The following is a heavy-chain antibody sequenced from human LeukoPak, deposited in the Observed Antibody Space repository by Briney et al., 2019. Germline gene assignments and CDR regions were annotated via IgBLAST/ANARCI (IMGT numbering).Heavy chain of an antibody. V-gene: IGHV1-69*13. Sequence: ASVKVSCKASRGTFSSYAISWVRQAPGQGLEWMGGIIPIFGTANYAQKFQGRVTITADESTSTAYMELSSLRSEDTAAYYCAREVCSGGSCYVLFDYWGQGTLVTVSS. CDR2: IIPIFGTA. CDR3: AREVCSGGSCYVLFDY. CDR1: RGTFSSYA. J-gene: IGHJ4*02. D-gene: IGHD2-15*01.